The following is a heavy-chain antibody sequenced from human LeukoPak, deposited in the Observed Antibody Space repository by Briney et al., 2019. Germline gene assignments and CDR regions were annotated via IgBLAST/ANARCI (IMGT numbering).Heavy chain of an antibody. CDR2: IRHDGSIK. D-gene: IGHD3-16*01. V-gene: IGHV3-30*02. Sequence: GGSLRLSCAASGFIFSTYGMYWVRQAPGKGLEWVAFIRHDGSIKNYADSVKGRSTISRDNSKNTLYLQMNSLTAEDTAVYYCAKDSLADIDYWGQGTLVTVSS. J-gene: IGHJ4*02. CDR3: AKDSLADIDY. CDR1: GFIFSTYG.